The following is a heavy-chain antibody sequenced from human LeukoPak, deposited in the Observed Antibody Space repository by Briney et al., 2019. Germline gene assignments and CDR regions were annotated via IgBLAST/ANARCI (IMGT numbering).Heavy chain of an antibody. Sequence: SETLSLTCTVSGGSISSYCWSWIRQPAGKGLEWIGRIYTRGSTNYNPSLKSRVTMSVDTSKNQFSLKLSSVTAADTAVYYCARGVGQQLVRDAFDIWGQGTTVTVSS. CDR2: IYTRGST. CDR1: GGSISSYC. D-gene: IGHD6-13*01. CDR3: ARGVGQQLVRDAFDI. V-gene: IGHV4-4*07. J-gene: IGHJ3*02.